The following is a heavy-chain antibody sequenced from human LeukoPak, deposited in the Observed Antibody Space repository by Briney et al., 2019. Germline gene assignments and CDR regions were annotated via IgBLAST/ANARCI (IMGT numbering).Heavy chain of an antibody. CDR3: TTEGYCSGGSCDY. V-gene: IGHV3-15*07. CDR1: GFTFSNAW. D-gene: IGHD2-15*01. J-gene: IGHJ4*02. CDR2: IKSKTDGGTP. Sequence: PGGSLRLSCAASGFTFSNAWMNWVRQAPGKGLEWVGRIKSKTDGGTPDYAAPVKGRFPISRDDSKNTLYLQMNSLKTEDTAVYYCTTEGYCSGGSCDYWGQGTLVTVSS.